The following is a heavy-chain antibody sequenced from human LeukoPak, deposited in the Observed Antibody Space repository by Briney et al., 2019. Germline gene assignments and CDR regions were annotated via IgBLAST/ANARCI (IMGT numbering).Heavy chain of an antibody. D-gene: IGHD1-26*01. J-gene: IGHJ6*03. CDR1: GGSISSLIYY. CDR2: IYYSGST. V-gene: IGHV4-39*07. Sequence: SETLSLTCTVSGGSISSLIYYWGWIRQPPGKGLEWIGSIYYSGSTYYNPSLESRVTMSVDTSRRQFSLKLSSVTAADTAVYFCARDHPTPTTGYMDVWGKGTTVTVSS. CDR3: ARDHPTPTTGYMDV.